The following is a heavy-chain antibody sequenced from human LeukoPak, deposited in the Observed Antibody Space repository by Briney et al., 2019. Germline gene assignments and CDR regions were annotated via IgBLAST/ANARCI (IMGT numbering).Heavy chain of an antibody. CDR1: GYTFTSYY. Sequence: ASVKVSCKASGYTFTSYYMHWVRQAPGQGPEWMGRIIPILGIANYAQKFRGRVTITADKSTSTAYMELSSLRSEATAVYYYSRSGLYYYDSSGCLRGGITDPDSSDYWGQGTLVTVSS. D-gene: IGHD3-22*01. V-gene: IGHV1-69*02. J-gene: IGHJ4*02. CDR3: SRSGLYYYDSSGCLRGGITDPDSSDY. CDR2: IIPILGIA.